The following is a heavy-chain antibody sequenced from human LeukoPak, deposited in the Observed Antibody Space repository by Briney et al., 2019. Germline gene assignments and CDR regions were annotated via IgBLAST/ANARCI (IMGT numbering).Heavy chain of an antibody. D-gene: IGHD6-13*01. J-gene: IGHJ4*02. CDR3: ARDGGSSWTIDY. Sequence: ASVKVSCKASGYTFTSYYMHWVRQAPGQGLEWMGIINPSGGSTSCAQKFQGRGTMTRDTSTSTVYMELSSLRSEDTAVYYCARDGGSSWTIDYWGQGTLVTVSS. CDR2: INPSGGST. V-gene: IGHV1-46*01. CDR1: GYTFTSYY.